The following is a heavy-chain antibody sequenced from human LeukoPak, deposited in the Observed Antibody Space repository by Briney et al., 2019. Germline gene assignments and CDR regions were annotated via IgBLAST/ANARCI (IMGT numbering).Heavy chain of an antibody. Sequence: SETLSLTCTVSGASISRGGYYWDWIRQPPGKGLEWIGTIYYSGNTYYNPSLKSRVTISADTSRNQFSLKLTSVTAADTAVYYCARHVAETLLSYFDYWGRGTLVTVSS. D-gene: IGHD6-19*01. CDR2: IYYSGNT. J-gene: IGHJ4*02. V-gene: IGHV4-39*01. CDR1: GASISRGGYY. CDR3: ARHVAETLLSYFDY.